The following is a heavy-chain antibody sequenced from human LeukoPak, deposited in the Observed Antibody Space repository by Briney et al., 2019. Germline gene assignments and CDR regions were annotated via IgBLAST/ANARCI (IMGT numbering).Heavy chain of an antibody. Sequence: SETLSLTCTVSGDSISSSSYYWGWIRQPPGKGLEWIGEIYHSGSTNYNPSLKSRVTISVDKSKNQFSLKLSSVTAADTAVYYCARDRRIVGASTPFDYWGQGTLVTVSS. D-gene: IGHD1-26*01. CDR3: ARDRRIVGASTPFDY. J-gene: IGHJ4*02. V-gene: IGHV4-39*07. CDR1: GDSISSSSYY. CDR2: IYHSGST.